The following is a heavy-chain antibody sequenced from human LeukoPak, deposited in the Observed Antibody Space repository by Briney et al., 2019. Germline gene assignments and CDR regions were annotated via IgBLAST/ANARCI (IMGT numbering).Heavy chain of an antibody. CDR2: IYHSGST. CDR3: ARDRTEYSSSDSFDY. CDR1: GGSISSGSYY. V-gene: IGHV4-39*01. J-gene: IGHJ4*02. Sequence: SETLSLTCTVSGGSISSGSYYWGWIRQPPGKGLEWIGSIYHSGSTYYNPSLKSRVTMSVDTSKNEFSLKLTSVTAADTAVYYCARDRTEYSSSDSFDYWGQGTLVTVSS. D-gene: IGHD6-6*01.